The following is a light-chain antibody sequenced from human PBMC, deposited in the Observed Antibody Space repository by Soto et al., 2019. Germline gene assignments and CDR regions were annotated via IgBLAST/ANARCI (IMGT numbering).Light chain of an antibody. V-gene: IGLV2-14*01. Sequence: QSALTQPASVSGSPGQSITISCTGTSSDVGAYDYVSWYQQHPGKAPKLMIFEVINRHSGVSNRFSGSKSGNTASLTISGLQAEDEGDYYCSSYTSASTLIFGGGTKLTVL. CDR3: SSYTSASTLI. CDR1: SSDVGAYDY. J-gene: IGLJ2*01. CDR2: EVI.